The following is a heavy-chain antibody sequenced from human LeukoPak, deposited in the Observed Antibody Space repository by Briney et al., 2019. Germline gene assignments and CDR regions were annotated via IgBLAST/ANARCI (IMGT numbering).Heavy chain of an antibody. Sequence: GGSLRLSCAASGFTFSSYWMSWVRQAPGKGLEWVANIKQDGSEKYYVDSVKGRFTISRDSSKNTLYLQMNSLRAEDTAVYYCARISHSGSLDMYFDIWGQGTMVTVSS. CDR1: GFTFSSYW. CDR2: IKQDGSEK. V-gene: IGHV3-7*03. D-gene: IGHD1-26*01. J-gene: IGHJ3*02. CDR3: ARISHSGSLDMYFDI.